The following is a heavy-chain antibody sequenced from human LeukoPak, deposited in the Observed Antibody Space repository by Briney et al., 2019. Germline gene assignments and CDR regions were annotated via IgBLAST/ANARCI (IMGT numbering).Heavy chain of an antibody. CDR3: ARGVRGSGNFDY. CDR2: ISGSGSST. J-gene: IGHJ4*02. D-gene: IGHD3-10*01. CDR1: GFTFSSYA. V-gene: IGHV3-23*01. Sequence: PGGSLRLSCAASGFTFSSYAMSWVRQAPGQGLEWVSAISGSGSSTYYADAVKGRFTISRDNSKNTLYLQMNSLRAEDTAVYYCARGVRGSGNFDYWGQGTLVTVSS.